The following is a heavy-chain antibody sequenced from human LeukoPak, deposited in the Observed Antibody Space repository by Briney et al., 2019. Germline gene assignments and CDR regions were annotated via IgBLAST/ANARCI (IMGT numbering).Heavy chain of an antibody. CDR3: ARDQSGLVRGVMNY. J-gene: IGHJ4*02. V-gene: IGHV1-2*04. Sequence: GASVKVSCKASGYTFTGYYMHWVRQAAGKGLEWMGWINPNSGGTNYAQKFQGWVTMTRDTSISTAYMELSRLRSDDTAVYYCARDQSGLVRGVMNYWGQGTLVTVSS. D-gene: IGHD3-10*01. CDR2: INPNSGGT. CDR1: GYTFTGYY.